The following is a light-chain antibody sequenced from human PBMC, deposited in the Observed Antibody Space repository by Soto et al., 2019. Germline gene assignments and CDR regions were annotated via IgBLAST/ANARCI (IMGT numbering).Light chain of an antibody. CDR3: QSYDSSLSGSV. J-gene: IGLJ3*02. Sequence: SVLTQPPSVSGAPGQRVTISCTGSSSNIGAGYDVHWYQQLPGTAPKLLISGNSNRPSGVPDRFSGSKSGTSASLAITGRQAEDEADYYCQSYDSSLSGSVFGGGTKLTVL. V-gene: IGLV1-40*01. CDR2: GNS. CDR1: SSNIGAGYD.